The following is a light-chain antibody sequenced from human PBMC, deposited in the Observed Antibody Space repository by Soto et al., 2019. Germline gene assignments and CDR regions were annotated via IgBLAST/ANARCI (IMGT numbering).Light chain of an antibody. CDR1: QTVSSNS. J-gene: IGKJ2*01. Sequence: ENVLTQSPGTLSLSPGERATLSCRASQTVSSNSLAWYQQKPGQAPRFLIYGASHRAIGIPDRFSGSGSGTDLTLTISRLEPEDFAVYYCQQYDSWRYTFGQGTKLEIK. V-gene: IGKV3-20*01. CDR3: QQYDSWRYT. CDR2: GAS.